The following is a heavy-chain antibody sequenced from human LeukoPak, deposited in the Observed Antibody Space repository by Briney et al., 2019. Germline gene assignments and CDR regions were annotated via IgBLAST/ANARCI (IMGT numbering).Heavy chain of an antibody. D-gene: IGHD5-18*01. CDR3: AVEDTAMASDAFDI. V-gene: IGHV1-46*01. CDR1: GYTFTSYY. J-gene: IGHJ3*02. Sequence: ASVKVSCKASGYTFTSYYMHWVRQAPGQGFEWMGIINPSGGSTSYAQKFRGRVTMTRDTSTSTVYMELSSLRSEDTAVYYCAVEDTAMASDAFDIWGQGTMVTVSS. CDR2: INPSGGST.